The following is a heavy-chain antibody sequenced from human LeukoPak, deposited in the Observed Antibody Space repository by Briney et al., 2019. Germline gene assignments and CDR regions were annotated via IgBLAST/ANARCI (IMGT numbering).Heavy chain of an antibody. CDR3: ARSPYSSSWRGLEAPTTFDY. CDR2: IYYSGST. D-gene: IGHD6-13*01. J-gene: IGHJ4*02. Sequence: SETLSLTCTVSGGSISSYYWSWIRQPPGKGLEWIGYIYYSGSTNYNPSLKSRVTISVDTSKNQFSLKLSSVTAADTAVYYCARSPYSSSWRGLEAPTTFDYWGQGTLVTVSS. CDR1: GGSISSYY. V-gene: IGHV4-59*08.